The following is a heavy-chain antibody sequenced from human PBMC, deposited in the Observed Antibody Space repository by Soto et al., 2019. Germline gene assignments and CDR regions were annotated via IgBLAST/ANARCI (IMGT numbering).Heavy chain of an antibody. V-gene: IGHV3-30*18. CDR3: AKDPSSGYTGGYFDW. D-gene: IGHD3-22*01. CDR2: ISHDGGNE. J-gene: IGHJ2*01. Sequence: QVHLEESGGGVVQPGRSLRLSCAASGFSFSTYGMHWVRQAPGKGLEWVAVISHDGGNEYYADSVKGRFTISRDSSKNTVYLQMNNVRAEDTAVYCCAKDPSSGYTGGYFDWWGLGTLVTVSS. CDR1: GFSFSTYG.